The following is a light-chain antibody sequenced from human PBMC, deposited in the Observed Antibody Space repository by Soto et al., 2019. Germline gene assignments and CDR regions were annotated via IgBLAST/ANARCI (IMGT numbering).Light chain of an antibody. CDR2: GVS. CDR1: QPVNNN. CDR3: QQYATSPWT. Sequence: IEMTQSPATLSASPGDRATLSCRASQPVNNNLAWYQQKPGQAPRLLIYGVSTRATGISARFSGGGSVTEFTLTISSLQSEDSAVYYCQQYATSPWTFGQGTKVDIK. J-gene: IGKJ1*01. V-gene: IGKV3-15*01.